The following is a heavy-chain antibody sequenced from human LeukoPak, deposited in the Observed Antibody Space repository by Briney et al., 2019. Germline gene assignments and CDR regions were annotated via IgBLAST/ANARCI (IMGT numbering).Heavy chain of an antibody. CDR3: ARDGGNSYDAFDI. V-gene: IGHV4-61*01. Sequence: SETLSLTCTVSGGSVSSGSYYWSWIRQPPGKGLEWIGYIYYSGSTNYNPSLKSRVTISVDTSKNQFSLKLSSVTAADTAVYYCARDGGNSYDAFDIWGQGTMVTVSP. CDR2: IYYSGST. J-gene: IGHJ3*02. CDR1: GGSVSSGSYY. D-gene: IGHD4-23*01.